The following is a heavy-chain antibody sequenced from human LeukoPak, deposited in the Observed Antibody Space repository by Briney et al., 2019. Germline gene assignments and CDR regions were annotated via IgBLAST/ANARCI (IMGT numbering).Heavy chain of an antibody. CDR3: AKDRNYDFWSGYETSQGY. D-gene: IGHD3-3*01. CDR1: GFTFSSYG. V-gene: IGHV3-30*02. Sequence: PGGSLRLSCAASGFTFSSYGMHWVRQAPGKGLEWVAFIRYDGSNKYYADSVKGRFTISRDNSKNTLYLQVNSLRAEDTAVYYCAKDRNYDFWSGYETSQGYWGQGTLVTVSS. J-gene: IGHJ4*02. CDR2: IRYDGSNK.